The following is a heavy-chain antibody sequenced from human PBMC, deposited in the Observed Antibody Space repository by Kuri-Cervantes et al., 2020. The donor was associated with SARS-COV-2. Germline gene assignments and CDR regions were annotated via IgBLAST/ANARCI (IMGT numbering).Heavy chain of an antibody. V-gene: IGHV1-69*13. Sequence: SVKVSCKASGGTFSSYAISWVRQAPGQGFEWMGGIIPIFGTANYAQKFQGRVTITADESTSTAYMELSSLRSEDTAVYYCARDQTRSGWTFLFDYWGQGTLVTVSS. D-gene: IGHD6-19*01. CDR1: GGTFSSYA. J-gene: IGHJ4*02. CDR2: IIPIFGTA. CDR3: ARDQTRSGWTFLFDY.